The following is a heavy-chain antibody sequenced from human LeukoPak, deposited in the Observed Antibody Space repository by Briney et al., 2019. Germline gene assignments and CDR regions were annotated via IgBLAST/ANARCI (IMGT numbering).Heavy chain of an antibody. CDR1: GFPFISYA. Sequence: GGSLNLSCAASGFPFISYAMSWVRQAPGKGLEWVSSISGSGGSTYYADSVKGRFTISRDNSKNTLYLQMNSLRAEDTAVYYCAKLTYGDPHYYYYYGMDVWGQGTTVTVSS. D-gene: IGHD4-17*01. V-gene: IGHV3-23*01. CDR3: AKLTYGDPHYYYYYGMDV. CDR2: ISGSGGST. J-gene: IGHJ6*02.